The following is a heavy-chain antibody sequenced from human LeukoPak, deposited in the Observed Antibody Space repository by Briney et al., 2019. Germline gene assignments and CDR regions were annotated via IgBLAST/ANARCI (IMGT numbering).Heavy chain of an antibody. V-gene: IGHV3-23*01. D-gene: IGHD3-3*01. J-gene: IGHJ6*02. CDR3: AKGGILTYYDFWSGYYGEGYYYYGMDV. CDR2: ISGSGGST. Sequence: GGSLRLSCAASGFTFSSYAMSWVRQAPGKGLEWVSAISGSGGSTYYAGSVKGRFTISRDNSKNTLYLQMNSLRAEDTAVYYCAKGGILTYYDFWSGYYGEGYYYYGMDVWGQGTTVTVSS. CDR1: GFTFSSYA.